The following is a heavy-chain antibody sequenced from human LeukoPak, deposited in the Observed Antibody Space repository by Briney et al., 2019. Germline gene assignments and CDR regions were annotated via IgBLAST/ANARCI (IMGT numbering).Heavy chain of an antibody. Sequence: KPSETLSLTCAVYGGSFSGYYWSLIRQPPGKGLEWIGEINHSGSTNYNPSLKSRVTISVDTSKNQFSLKLSSVTAADTAVYYCARLFTIFGVGYYGMDVWGQGTTVTVSS. D-gene: IGHD3-3*01. CDR2: INHSGST. CDR3: ARLFTIFGVGYYGMDV. V-gene: IGHV4-34*01. J-gene: IGHJ6*02. CDR1: GGSFSGYY.